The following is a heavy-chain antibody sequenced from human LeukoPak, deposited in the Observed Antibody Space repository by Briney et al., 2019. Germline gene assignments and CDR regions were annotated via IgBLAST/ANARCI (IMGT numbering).Heavy chain of an antibody. CDR3: ARARQAPANVYSDY. CDR1: GFSFSRYW. Sequence: GGSLGLSCAASGFSFSRYWMTWVRLAPGKGLQWVANINQDGSEKYYVDSVEGRFIISRDNAENSLYLQMNSLRAEDTAVYYCARARQAPANVYSDYWGQGGLVTVSS. CDR2: INQDGSEK. J-gene: IGHJ4*02. D-gene: IGHD2-15*01. V-gene: IGHV3-7*01.